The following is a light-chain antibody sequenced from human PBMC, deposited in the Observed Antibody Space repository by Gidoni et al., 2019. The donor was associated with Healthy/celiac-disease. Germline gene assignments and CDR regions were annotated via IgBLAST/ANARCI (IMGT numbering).Light chain of an antibody. CDR1: QSISSY. Sequence: IQMPQSPSSLSASVGDRVTITCRASQSISSYLNWYQQKPGKAPKLLIYAASSLQSGVPSRFSGSGSGTDFTLNISSLQPEDFATYYCQQSYSTPLTFGGGTKVEIK. CDR3: QQSYSTPLT. CDR2: AAS. J-gene: IGKJ4*01. V-gene: IGKV1-39*01.